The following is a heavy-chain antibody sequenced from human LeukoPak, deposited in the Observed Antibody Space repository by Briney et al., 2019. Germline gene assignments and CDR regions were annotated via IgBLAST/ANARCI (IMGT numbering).Heavy chain of an antibody. CDR2: IYYSGST. CDR3: ASVFRGSGNYFDY. D-gene: IGHD3-10*01. CDR1: GGSISSYY. V-gene: IGHV4-59*01. J-gene: IGHJ4*02. Sequence: SETLSLTCTVSGGSISSYYWSWIRQPPGKGLEWIGYIYYSGSTNYNPSLKSRVTISVDTSKNQFSLKLSSVTAADTAVYYCASVFRGSGNYFDYWGQGSLVTVSS.